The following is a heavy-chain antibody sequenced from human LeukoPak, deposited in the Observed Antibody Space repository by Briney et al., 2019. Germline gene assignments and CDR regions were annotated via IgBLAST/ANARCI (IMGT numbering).Heavy chain of an antibody. V-gene: IGHV3-30*02. CDR3: AREVTPDYYDTNRIAFDI. CDR2: IRYDGSNK. J-gene: IGHJ3*02. D-gene: IGHD3-22*01. CDR1: GFTFRSYG. Sequence: PGGSLRLSCAASGFTFRSYGMHWVRQAPGKGLEWVAFIRYDGSNKHYADSVKGRFTISRDNSKNTLYLQMNSLRAEDTAVYYCAREVTPDYYDTNRIAFDIWGQGTMVTVSS.